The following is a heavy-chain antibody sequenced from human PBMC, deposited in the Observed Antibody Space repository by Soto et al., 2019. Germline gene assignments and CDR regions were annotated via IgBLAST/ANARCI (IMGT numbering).Heavy chain of an antibody. CDR1: GYTFTSYG. V-gene: IGHV1-18*04. CDR2: ISAYNGNT. J-gene: IGHJ5*02. CDR3: ARALKEEGALYNWFDP. D-gene: IGHD1-26*01. Sequence: QVPLVQSGAEVKKPGASVKVSCKASGYTFTSYGISWVRQAPGQGLEWMGWISAYNGNTNYAQKLQGRVTMTTDTSTSTAYMELRSLRSDDTAVYYCARALKEEGALYNWFDPWGQGTLVTVSS.